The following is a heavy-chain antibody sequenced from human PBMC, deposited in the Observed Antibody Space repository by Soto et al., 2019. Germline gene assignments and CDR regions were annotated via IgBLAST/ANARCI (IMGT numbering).Heavy chain of an antibody. CDR3: AREGSIAARPQSQNWFDP. D-gene: IGHD6-6*01. Sequence: GGSLRLSCAASGFTFSSYAMSWVRQAPGKGLEWVSAISGSGGSTYYADSVKGRFTISRDNSKNTLYLQMNSLRAEDTAVYYCAREGSIAARPQSQNWFDPWGQGTLVTVSS. V-gene: IGHV3-23*01. CDR2: ISGSGGST. CDR1: GFTFSSYA. J-gene: IGHJ5*02.